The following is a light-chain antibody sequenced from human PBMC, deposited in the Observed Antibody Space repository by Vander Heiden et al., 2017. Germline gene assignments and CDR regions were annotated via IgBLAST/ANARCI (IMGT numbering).Light chain of an antibody. V-gene: IGLV1-40*01. CDR2: GNS. Sequence: QSVLTQPPSVSGAPGQRATFSCTGSSSTIGAGYDVHWYQQLPGTAPKLLIYGNSNRPSGVPDRFSGSKSGTSASLAITGLQAEDEADYYCQSYDSSLSAHVVFGGGTKLTVL. CDR3: QSYDSSLSAHVV. J-gene: IGLJ2*01. CDR1: SSTIGAGYD.